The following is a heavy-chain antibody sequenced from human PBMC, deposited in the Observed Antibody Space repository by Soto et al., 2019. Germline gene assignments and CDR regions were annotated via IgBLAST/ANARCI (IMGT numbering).Heavy chain of an antibody. Sequence: QVQLQESGPGLVKPSQTLSLTCTVSGGSISSGGYYWSWIRQHPGKGLEWIGYIYYSGSTYYNPSIKSRVTISVDTSKNQFSLKLSSVTAADTAVYYCARGGGRYFDWLSQQDYYFDYWSQGTLVTVSS. V-gene: IGHV4-31*03. CDR1: GGSISSGGYY. D-gene: IGHD3-9*01. CDR2: IYYSGST. J-gene: IGHJ4*02. CDR3: ARGGGRYFDWLSQQDYYFDY.